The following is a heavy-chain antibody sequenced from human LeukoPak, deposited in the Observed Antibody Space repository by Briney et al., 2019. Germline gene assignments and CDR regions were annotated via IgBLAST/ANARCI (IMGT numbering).Heavy chain of an antibody. CDR2: ISSSGSTI. J-gene: IGHJ4*02. Sequence: GGSLRLSCAASGFTFSSYEMNWVRQAPGKGLEWVSYISSSGSTIYYADPVKGRFTISRDNAKNSLYLQMNSLRAEDTAVYYCARDRQGFLDYWGQGTLVTVSS. CDR3: ARDRQGFLDY. CDR1: GFTFSSYE. V-gene: IGHV3-48*03. D-gene: IGHD2-15*01.